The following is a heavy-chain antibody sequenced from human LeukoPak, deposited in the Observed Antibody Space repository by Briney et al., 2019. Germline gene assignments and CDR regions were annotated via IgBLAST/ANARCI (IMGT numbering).Heavy chain of an antibody. J-gene: IGHJ4*02. V-gene: IGHV4-59*01. D-gene: IGHD3-9*01. Sequence: SETLSLTCAVSGGSISSYYWSWIRQPPGKGLEWVGYIYYSGSTNYNPSLKSRVTISVDTSKNQFSLKRSSVTAADTAVYYCARGRKSTSGYRVTELGSGYSDYWGQGTLVTVSS. CDR2: IYYSGST. CDR3: ARGRKSTSGYRVTELGSGYSDY. CDR1: GGSISSYY.